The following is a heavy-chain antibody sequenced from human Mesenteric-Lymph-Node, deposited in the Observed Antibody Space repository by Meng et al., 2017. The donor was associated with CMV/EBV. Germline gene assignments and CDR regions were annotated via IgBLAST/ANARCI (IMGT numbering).Heavy chain of an antibody. CDR3: ARDRWKYYYDSSGYYSYYYYGMDV. CDR1: GGSISSSSYY. V-gene: IGHV4-61*01. J-gene: IGHJ6*02. Sequence: GSLRLSCTVSGGSISSSSYYWGWIRQPPGKGLEWIGYIYYSGSTNYNPSLKSRVTISVDTSKNQFSLKLSSVTAADTAVYYCARDRWKYYYDSSGYYSYYYYGMDVWGQGTTVTVSS. CDR2: IYYSGST. D-gene: IGHD3-22*01.